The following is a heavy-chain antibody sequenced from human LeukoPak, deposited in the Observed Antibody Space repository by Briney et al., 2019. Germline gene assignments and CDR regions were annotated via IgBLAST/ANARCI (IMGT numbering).Heavy chain of an antibody. J-gene: IGHJ5*02. CDR1: GFTFSGSA. V-gene: IGHV3-73*01. D-gene: IGHD6-13*01. CDR2: IRSKANSYAT. CDR3: TRRDSSSWYWFDP. Sequence: GGSLRLSCAASGFTFSGSAMHWVRQASGKGLEWVGRIRSKANSYATAYAASVKGRFTISRDDSKNTAYLQMNSLKTGDTAVYYCTRRDSSSWYWFDPWGQGTLVTVSS.